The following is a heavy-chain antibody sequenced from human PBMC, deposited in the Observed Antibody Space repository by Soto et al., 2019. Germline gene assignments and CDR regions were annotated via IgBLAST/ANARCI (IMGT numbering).Heavy chain of an antibody. Sequence: GASVKVSCKASGYTFTNYAMHWVRQAPGQRLEWMGWINPGNGNTKYSQKFQGRVTITRDTSASTAYMELSSLRSEDTAVYYCAREQVVVANTPHWYFDFWRRGTLGTVS. D-gene: IGHD2-15*01. CDR3: AREQVVVANTPHWYFDF. V-gene: IGHV1-3*01. CDR1: GYTFTNYA. CDR2: INPGNGNT. J-gene: IGHJ2*01.